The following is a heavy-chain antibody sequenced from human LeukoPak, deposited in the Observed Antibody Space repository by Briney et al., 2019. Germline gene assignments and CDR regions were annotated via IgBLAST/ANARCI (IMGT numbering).Heavy chain of an antibody. CDR2: ISGSGGST. Sequence: QTSETLSLTCTVSGGSISSYYWSWVRQAPGKGLEWVSGISGSGGSTYYADSVKGRFTISRDNSKNTLYLQMNSLTDEDTAVYYCAKKWGVGTTTLDYFDYWGQGTLVTVSS. D-gene: IGHD1-26*01. J-gene: IGHJ4*02. CDR3: AKKWGVGTTTLDYFDY. CDR1: GGSISSYY. V-gene: IGHV3-23*01.